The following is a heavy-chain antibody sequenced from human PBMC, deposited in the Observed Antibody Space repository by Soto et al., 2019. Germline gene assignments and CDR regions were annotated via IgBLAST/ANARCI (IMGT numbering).Heavy chain of an antibody. CDR2: IIPVFGTA. V-gene: IGHV1-69*12. CDR3: ARGDATKIVVTTYYGMDV. CDR1: GGTLSNYG. Sequence: QVQLVQSGAEVKKPGSSVKVSCKASGGTLSNYGISWVRQAPGQGLEWMGGIIPVFGTANYAQKFQGRVTITADESTTTVYMAVSSLRSDDTAVYYCARGDATKIVVTTYYGMDVWGQGTTVTVSS. D-gene: IGHD4-17*01. J-gene: IGHJ6*02.